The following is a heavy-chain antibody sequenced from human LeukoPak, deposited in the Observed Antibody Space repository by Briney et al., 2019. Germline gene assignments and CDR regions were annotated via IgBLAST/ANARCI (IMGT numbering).Heavy chain of an antibody. Sequence: GGSLRLSCAASGFTFSSSSMNWVRQAPGKGLEWVSSISTSSSYIYYADSVKGRFTISRDNAKSSLYLQMNSLRVEDTAVYYCARDSGSYYELYYFDYWGQGTLVTVSS. D-gene: IGHD1-26*01. CDR1: GFTFSSSS. V-gene: IGHV3-21*01. J-gene: IGHJ4*02. CDR3: ARDSGSYYELYYFDY. CDR2: ISTSSSYI.